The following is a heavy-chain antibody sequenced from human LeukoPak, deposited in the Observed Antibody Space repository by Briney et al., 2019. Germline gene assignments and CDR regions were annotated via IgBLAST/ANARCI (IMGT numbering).Heavy chain of an antibody. CDR1: GYTFTSYG. Sequence: ASVKVSCKASGYTFTSYGISWVRQAPGQGLEWVGWISAYNGNTNYAQKLQGRVTMTTDTSTSTAYMELRSLRSDDTAVYYCARVSRGYYYDSSGYRIWGQGTLVTVSS. CDR2: ISAYNGNT. D-gene: IGHD3-22*01. J-gene: IGHJ4*02. V-gene: IGHV1-18*01. CDR3: ARVSRGYYYDSSGYRI.